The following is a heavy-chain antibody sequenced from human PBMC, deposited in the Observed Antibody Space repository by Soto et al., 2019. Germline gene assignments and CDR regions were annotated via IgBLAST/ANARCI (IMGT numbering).Heavy chain of an antibody. CDR3: VSGFRTGPYYYGMDV. D-gene: IGHD5-12*01. J-gene: IGHJ6*02. CDR2: IYYSGST. V-gene: IGHV4-31*03. CDR1: GGSISSGGYY. Sequence: SETLSLTCTVSGGSISSGGYYWSWIRQHPGKGLEWIGYIYYSGSTYYNPSLKSRVTISVDTSKNQFSLKLSSVTAADTAVYYRVSGFRTGPYYYGMDVWGQGTTATVSS.